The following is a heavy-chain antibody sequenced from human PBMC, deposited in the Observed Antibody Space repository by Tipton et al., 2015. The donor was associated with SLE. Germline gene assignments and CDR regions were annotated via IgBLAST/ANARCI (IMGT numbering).Heavy chain of an antibody. CDR2: ITAYNGNT. V-gene: IGHV1-18*01. J-gene: IGHJ3*02. Sequence: QLVQSGAEVKKPGASVKVSCKASGYTHTSYGISWVRQAPGQGLEWMGWITAYNGNTNYAQNFQGRVAMTTDTSTSTAYMELRSLRSGDTAVYYCARDGRWWELPMGDAVDIWGQGTMVTVSS. D-gene: IGHD1-26*01. CDR1: GYTHTSYG. CDR3: ARDGRWWELPMGDAVDI.